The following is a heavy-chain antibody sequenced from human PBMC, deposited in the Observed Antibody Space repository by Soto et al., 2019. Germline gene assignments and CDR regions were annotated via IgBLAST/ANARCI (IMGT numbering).Heavy chain of an antibody. CDR3: ASAHDSSGYYYWYFDY. CDR2: IYYSGST. CDR1: GGSISSGGYY. Sequence: SETLSLTCTVSGGSISSGGYYWSWIRQHPGKGLEWIGYIYYSGSTYYNPSLKSRVTISVDTSKNQFSPKLSSVTAADTAVYYCASAHDSSGYYYWYFDYWGQGTLVTVSS. D-gene: IGHD3-22*01. V-gene: IGHV4-31*03. J-gene: IGHJ4*02.